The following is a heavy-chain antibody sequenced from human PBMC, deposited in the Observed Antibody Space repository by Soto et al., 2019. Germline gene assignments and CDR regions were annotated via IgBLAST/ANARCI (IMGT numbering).Heavy chain of an antibody. CDR1: GFTFSSYS. J-gene: IGHJ6*02. CDR2: ISSSSSTI. Sequence: EVQLVESGGGLVQPGGSLRLSCAASGFTFSSYSMNWVRQAPGKGLEWVSYISSSSSTIYYADSVKGRFTISRDNAKNSLYLQMNSLRAEDTAVYYCARADSGAASGYYYYGMGVWGQGTTVTVSS. V-gene: IGHV3-48*01. CDR3: ARADSGAASGYYYYGMGV. D-gene: IGHD5-12*01.